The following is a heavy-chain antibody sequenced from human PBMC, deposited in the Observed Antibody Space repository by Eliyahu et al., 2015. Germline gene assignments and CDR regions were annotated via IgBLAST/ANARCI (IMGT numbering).Heavy chain of an antibody. CDR2: IYHSGST. CDR1: GYSISSGXY. J-gene: IGHJ5*02. V-gene: IGHV4-38-2*01. Sequence: QVQLQESGPGLVKPSETLSLTCAVSGYSISSGXYWGWIRQPPGKGLEWIGSIYHSGSTHYHPSLKSRVTISVDTSKNQFSLKLSSVTAADTAVYYCARRVRYYDSSGPAGFDPWGQGTLVTVSS. CDR3: ARRVRYYDSSGPAGFDP. D-gene: IGHD3-22*01.